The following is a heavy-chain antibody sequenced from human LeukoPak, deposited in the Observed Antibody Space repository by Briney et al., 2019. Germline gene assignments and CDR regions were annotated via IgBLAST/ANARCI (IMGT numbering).Heavy chain of an antibody. CDR1: GGSFSGYY. CDR2: INHSGST. J-gene: IGHJ4*02. Sequence: PSETLSLTCAVYGGSFSGYYWSWIRQPPGKGLEWIGEINHSGSTNYNPSLKSRVTISVDTSKNQFSLKLSSVTAADTAVYYCASLYGDYGGSGDYWGQGTLVTVSS. CDR3: ASLYGDYGGSGDY. V-gene: IGHV4-34*01. D-gene: IGHD4-17*01.